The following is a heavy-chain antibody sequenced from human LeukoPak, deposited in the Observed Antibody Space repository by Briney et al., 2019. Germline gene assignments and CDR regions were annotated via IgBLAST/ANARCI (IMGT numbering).Heavy chain of an antibody. V-gene: IGHV3-21*01. CDR2: ISSSSSYI. Sequence: GGSLRLSCAASGFTVSSNYMSWVRQAPGKGLEWVSSISSSSSYIYYADSVKGRFTISRDNAKNSLYLQMNSLRAEDTAVYYCARSVWVAVAGVVFGFDYWGQGTLVTVSS. J-gene: IGHJ4*02. CDR3: ARSVWVAVAGVVFGFDY. D-gene: IGHD6-19*01. CDR1: GFTVSSNY.